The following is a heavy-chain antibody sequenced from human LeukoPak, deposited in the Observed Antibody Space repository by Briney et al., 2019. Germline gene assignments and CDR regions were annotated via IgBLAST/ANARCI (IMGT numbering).Heavy chain of an antibody. D-gene: IGHD2-2*02. CDR3: AKSKRVVPAAIHDARYFDY. CDR1: GGSISSYY. J-gene: IGHJ4*02. Sequence: SETLSLTCTVSGGSISSYYWSWIRQPPGKGLEWIGYIYYSGSTNYNPSLKSRVTISVDTSKNQFSLKLSSVTAADTAVYYCAKSKRVVPAAIHDARYFDYWGQGTLVTVSS. V-gene: IGHV4-59*01. CDR2: IYYSGST.